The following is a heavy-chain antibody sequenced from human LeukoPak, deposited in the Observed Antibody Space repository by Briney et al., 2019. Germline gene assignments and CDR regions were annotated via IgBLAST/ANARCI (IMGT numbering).Heavy chain of an antibody. CDR3: ARGTDMAMAGYYWGMDV. V-gene: IGHV1-3*01. Sequence: ASVTVSFKASGYSFSDHAIHWLRQAPGQSREWMGWITVDIDDTRYSQRFQDRVTITRDTSSSTAYMELRNLRSEDTAVYFCARGTDMAMAGYYWGMDVWGEGTAVTVSS. J-gene: IGHJ6*04. CDR1: GYSFSDHA. D-gene: IGHD6-19*01. CDR2: ITVDIDDT.